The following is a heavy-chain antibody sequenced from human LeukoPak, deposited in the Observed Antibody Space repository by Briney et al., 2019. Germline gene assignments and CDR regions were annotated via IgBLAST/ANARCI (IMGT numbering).Heavy chain of an antibody. D-gene: IGHD1-26*01. CDR2: IYYSGSS. J-gene: IGHJ4*02. Sequence: ASETLSLTCTVSGGSISTSHYYWGWIRQPPGKGLEWIGSIYYSGSSYYNPSLKSRVTMSVDTSKNHFSLKLSSVTAADTAVYYCARDSGSYYLDYWGQGTLVTVSS. CDR1: GGSISTSHYY. V-gene: IGHV4-39*02. CDR3: ARDSGSYYLDY.